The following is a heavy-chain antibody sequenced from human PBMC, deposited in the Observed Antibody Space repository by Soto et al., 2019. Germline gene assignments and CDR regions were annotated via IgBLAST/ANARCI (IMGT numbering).Heavy chain of an antibody. D-gene: IGHD4-4*01. CDR2: MNGVNGNT. CDR3: AIGSNAGLDY. J-gene: IGHJ4*02. Sequence: QVQVVQSGAEVNKPGASVKVSCKASGYTFRAYSMNWVRQAPGQRLEWMGWMNGVNGNTEYSQTFQGRVTITRDTSASIAYMELSSLRPEDTAVYYCAIGSNAGLDYWGQGTLVTVSS. CDR1: GYTFRAYS. V-gene: IGHV1-3*01.